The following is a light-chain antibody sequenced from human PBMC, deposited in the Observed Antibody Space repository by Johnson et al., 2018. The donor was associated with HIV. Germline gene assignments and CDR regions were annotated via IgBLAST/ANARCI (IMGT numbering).Light chain of an antibody. CDR3: GTWDSSLSAFYV. J-gene: IGLJ1*01. V-gene: IGLV1-51*01. Sequence: QSVLTQPPSVSAAPGQKVAISCSGSSSNIGNNYVSWYQQLPGTAPKLLIYDNNKRPSGIPDRFSGSKSGTSATLGITGLPTGDEADYYCGTWDSSLSAFYVFGTGTKVTSL. CDR2: DNN. CDR1: SSNIGNNY.